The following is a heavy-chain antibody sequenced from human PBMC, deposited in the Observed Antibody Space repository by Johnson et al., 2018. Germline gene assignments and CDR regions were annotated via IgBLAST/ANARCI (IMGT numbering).Heavy chain of an antibody. CDR2: MSWDSSSI. D-gene: IGHD6-19*01. CDR3: AKGVLAVAGSGAFDI. V-gene: IGHV3-9*01. Sequence: VQLVESGGGLVQPGRSLRLSCAASGFTFDDYAMPWFRQAPGEGLEWVSGMSWDSSSIGYADSVKGRFTISRDSARNSLYLQMNSRRAEDTALDYCAKGVLAVAGSGAFDIWGQGTMVTVSS. CDR1: GFTFDDYA. J-gene: IGHJ3*02.